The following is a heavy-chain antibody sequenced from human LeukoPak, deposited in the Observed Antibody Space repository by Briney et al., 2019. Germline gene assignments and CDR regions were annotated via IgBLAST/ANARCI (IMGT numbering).Heavy chain of an antibody. CDR3: AREGYGDYVEAFDV. J-gene: IGHJ3*01. Sequence: GGSLRPSCAASGFTFSSYSMNWVRQAPGKGLEWVSSIGSSSSSIYYADSVKGRFTISRDNAKNSLFLQMNSLRAEDTAVYYCAREGYGDYVEAFDVWGQGTMVTVSS. V-gene: IGHV3-21*01. D-gene: IGHD4-17*01. CDR1: GFTFSSYS. CDR2: IGSSSSSI.